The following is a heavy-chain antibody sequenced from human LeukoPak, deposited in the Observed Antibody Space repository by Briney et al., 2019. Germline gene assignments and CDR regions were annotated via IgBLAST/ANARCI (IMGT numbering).Heavy chain of an antibody. J-gene: IGHJ4*02. Sequence: PGGSLRLSCAASAFTFSSYWMSWVRQAPGKGLEWVANIKQDGSEKYYVDSVKGRFTIFRDNSKNTLYLQMNNLRVDDTAVYYCAKDPYSGSPRGCDYCGQGTLVAASS. CDR1: AFTFSSYW. CDR2: IKQDGSEK. CDR3: AKDPYSGSPRGCDY. D-gene: IGHD1-26*01. V-gene: IGHV3-7*03.